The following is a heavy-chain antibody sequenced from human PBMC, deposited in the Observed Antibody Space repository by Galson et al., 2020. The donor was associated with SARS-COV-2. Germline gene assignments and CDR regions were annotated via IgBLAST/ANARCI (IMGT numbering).Heavy chain of an antibody. CDR3: ASQIDHYDFWSGEGYFDY. CDR1: GGSISSSSYY. Sequence: SQTLSLTCTVSGGSISSSSYYWGWIRQPPGKGLEWIGSIYYSGSTYYNPSLKSRVTISVDTSKNQFSLKLSSVTAADTAVYYCASQIDHYDFWSGEGYFDYWGQVTLVTVSS. J-gene: IGHJ4*02. CDR2: IYYSGST. V-gene: IGHV4-39*07. D-gene: IGHD3-3*01.